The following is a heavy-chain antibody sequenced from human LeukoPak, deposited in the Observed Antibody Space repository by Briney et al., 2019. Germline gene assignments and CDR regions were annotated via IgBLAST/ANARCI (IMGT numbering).Heavy chain of an antibody. V-gene: IGHV4-31*03. D-gene: IGHD3-3*01. Sequence: SQTLSLTCTVSGGSISSGAHYWSWIRQHPGKGLEWIGYIHYSESIYYNPSLKSRVAISVDTSKNHFSLKLSSVTGADTAVYYCGRRYEVPENWFEPWGQGTLGSV. CDR2: IHYSESI. CDR3: GRRYEVPENWFEP. J-gene: IGHJ5*02. CDR1: GGSISSGAHY.